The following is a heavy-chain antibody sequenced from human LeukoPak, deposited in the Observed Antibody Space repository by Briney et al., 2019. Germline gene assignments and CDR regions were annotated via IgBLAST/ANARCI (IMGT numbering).Heavy chain of an antibody. Sequence: SHTLSLTCTVSGDSISNYYWNSVRQPPGKGLEWIGYIDFSESTNYNPSLKSRVTISVDTPKNQISLKLSSVSAADTAVYYCARTAYFDSWGQGTLVTVSS. J-gene: IGHJ4*02. CDR2: IDFSEST. CDR1: GDSISNYY. CDR3: ARTAYFDS. V-gene: IGHV4-59*07.